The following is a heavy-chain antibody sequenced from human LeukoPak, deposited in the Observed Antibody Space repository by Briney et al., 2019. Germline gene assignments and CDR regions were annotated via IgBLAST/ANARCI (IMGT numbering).Heavy chain of an antibody. CDR2: ISSSGSTI. D-gene: IGHD3-10*01. Sequence: AGGSLRLSCAASGFTFSDYYMSWIRQAPGKGLEWVSYISSSGSTIYYADSVKGRFTISRDNAKNSLYLQMNSLRAEDTAVYYCARDQEVRAVATNWFDPWGQGTTVTVSS. CDR1: GFTFSDYY. V-gene: IGHV3-11*01. CDR3: ARDQEVRAVATNWFDP. J-gene: IGHJ5*01.